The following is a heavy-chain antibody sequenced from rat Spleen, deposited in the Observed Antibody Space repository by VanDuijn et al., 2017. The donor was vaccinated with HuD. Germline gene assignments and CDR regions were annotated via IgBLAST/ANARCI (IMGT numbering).Heavy chain of an antibody. CDR1: GFTFSDYA. J-gene: IGHJ3*01. CDR3: ATNYYSSFGFAY. Sequence: EVQLVESGGGLVQPGNSLKLSCAASGFTFSDYAMAWVRQAPKKGLEGVASISSGGGGTYYPDSVKGRFTVSRDNEKSTLYLQMDSLRSEDTATYYCATNYYSSFGFAYWGQGTLVTVSS. V-gene: IGHV5S23*01. D-gene: IGHD1-2*01. CDR2: ISSGGGGT.